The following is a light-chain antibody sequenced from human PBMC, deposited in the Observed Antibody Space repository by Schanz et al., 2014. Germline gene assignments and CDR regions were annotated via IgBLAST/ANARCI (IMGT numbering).Light chain of an antibody. CDR2: GAS. CDR3: HHYGSSRPA. J-gene: IGKJ1*01. CDR1: QSVSSS. Sequence: EIVLTQSPDTLSLSPGARATLSCRASQSVSSSVAWYQQKPGQSPRVLIYGASTRATGVPDRFSGRASGSDLTLTISRLEPEDFAVYYCHHYGSSRPAFGQGTRVEI. V-gene: IGKV3-20*01.